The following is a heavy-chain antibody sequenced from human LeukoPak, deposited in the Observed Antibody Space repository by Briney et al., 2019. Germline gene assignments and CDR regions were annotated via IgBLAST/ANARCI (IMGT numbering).Heavy chain of an antibody. D-gene: IGHD6-13*01. CDR3: ARTYSSSDEFDY. Sequence: ASAKVSCKASGYTFTSYYIHWVRQAPGQGLEWMGIINPSGGSTTYAQKFQGRVAMTRDTSTSRVYMEVSSLRSEDTAVYYCARTYSSSDEFDYWGQGTLVTVSS. CDR2: INPSGGST. J-gene: IGHJ4*02. V-gene: IGHV1-46*01. CDR1: GYTFTSYY.